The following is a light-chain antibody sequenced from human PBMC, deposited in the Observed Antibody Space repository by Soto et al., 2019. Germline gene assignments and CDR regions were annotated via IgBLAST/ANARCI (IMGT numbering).Light chain of an antibody. Sequence: DIQLTQSPSFLSASVGDRVTITCRSSQGIRSFLAWYQQKAGQAPKLLIYAASTLESGVSLRFSGSGSGTDFTLTISSLQPEDVATYYCQHLNSYPRALALGGGTKVDIK. CDR1: QGIRSF. CDR3: QHLNSYPRALA. J-gene: IGKJ4*01. V-gene: IGKV1-9*01. CDR2: AAS.